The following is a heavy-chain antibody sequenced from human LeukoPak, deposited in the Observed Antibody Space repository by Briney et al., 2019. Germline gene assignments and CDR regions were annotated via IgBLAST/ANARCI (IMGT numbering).Heavy chain of an antibody. D-gene: IGHD2/OR15-2a*01. Sequence: GGSLRLSCAASGFTVTNYNMNWVRQAPGKGLEWVSSISSTNTNIFYADSVKGRFTISRDNAKNSLYLQMNSLRADDTAVYYCARDFYRLFDYWGQGALVTVSS. CDR1: GFTVTNYN. CDR3: ARDFYRLFDY. CDR2: ISSTNTNI. J-gene: IGHJ4*02. V-gene: IGHV3-21*01.